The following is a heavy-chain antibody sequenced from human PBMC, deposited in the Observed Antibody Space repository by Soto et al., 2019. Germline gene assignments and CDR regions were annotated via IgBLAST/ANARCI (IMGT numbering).Heavy chain of an antibody. CDR1: GFTFSSYG. Sequence: QVQLVESGGGVVQPGRSLRLSCAASGFTFSSYGMHWVRQAPGKGLEWVAVISYDGSNKYYADSVKGRFTISRDNSKNTLYLQMNSLRAEDTAVYYCAKNSGSGYSEVWYFDLWGRGTLVTVSS. CDR2: ISYDGSNK. CDR3: AKNSGSGYSEVWYFDL. V-gene: IGHV3-30*18. D-gene: IGHD3-22*01. J-gene: IGHJ2*01.